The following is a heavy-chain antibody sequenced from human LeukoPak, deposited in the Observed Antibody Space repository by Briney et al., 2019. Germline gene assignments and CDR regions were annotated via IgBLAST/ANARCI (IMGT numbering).Heavy chain of an antibody. Sequence: PGGSLRLSCAASGFTFSSYEMNWVRQAPGKGLEWVSYISSSGSTIYYADSVMGRFTISRDNAKNSLYLQMNSLRAEDTAVYYCARSHFGELLLPFDYWGQGTLVTVSS. V-gene: IGHV3-48*03. J-gene: IGHJ4*02. CDR2: ISSSGSTI. D-gene: IGHD3-10*01. CDR3: ARSHFGELLLPFDY. CDR1: GFTFSSYE.